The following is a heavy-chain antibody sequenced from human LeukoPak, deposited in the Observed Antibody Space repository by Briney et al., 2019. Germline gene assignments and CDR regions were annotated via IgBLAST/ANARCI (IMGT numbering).Heavy chain of an antibody. J-gene: IGHJ4*02. Sequence: SQTLSLTCTASGGSISSGSYYWSWIRQPAGKGLEWIGRIYTSGSTNYNPSLKSRVTISVDTSKNQFSLKLSSVTAADTAVYYCAREYYGSGSYTEVFDYWGQGTLVTVSS. CDR1: GGSISSGSYY. V-gene: IGHV4-61*02. CDR3: AREYYGSGSYTEVFDY. CDR2: IYTSGST. D-gene: IGHD3-10*01.